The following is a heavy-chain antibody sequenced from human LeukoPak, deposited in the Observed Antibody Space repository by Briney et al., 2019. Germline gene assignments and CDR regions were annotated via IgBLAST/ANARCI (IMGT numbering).Heavy chain of an antibody. CDR3: ARDSYYYDSSGYSYFDY. Sequence: SETLSLTCTVPGGSISSYYWSWIRQPAGKGLEWIGRIYTSGSTNYNPSLKSRVTMSVDTSKNQFSLKLSSVTAADTAVYYCARDSYYYDSSGYSYFDYWGQGTLVTVSS. V-gene: IGHV4-4*07. D-gene: IGHD3-22*01. J-gene: IGHJ4*02. CDR1: GGSISSYY. CDR2: IYTSGST.